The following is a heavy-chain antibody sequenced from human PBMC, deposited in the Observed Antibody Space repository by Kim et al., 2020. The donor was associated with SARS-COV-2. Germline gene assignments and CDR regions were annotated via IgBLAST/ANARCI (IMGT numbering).Heavy chain of an antibody. D-gene: IGHD6-13*01. Sequence: ASVKVSCKASGYTFTSYDISWVRQAPGQGLEWMGWISAYNGNTNYAQKLQGRVTMTTDTSTSTAYMELSRLRSDDTAVYYCAAAIAAAGPGCGYYDGMDVLGQGNPVTVS. V-gene: IGHV1-18*04. CDR1: GYTFTSYD. CDR2: ISAYNGNT. J-gene: IGHJ6*02. CDR3: AAAIAAAGPGCGYYDGMDV.